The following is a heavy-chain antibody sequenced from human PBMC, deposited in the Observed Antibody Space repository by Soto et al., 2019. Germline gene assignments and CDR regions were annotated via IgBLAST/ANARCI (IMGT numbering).Heavy chain of an antibody. Sequence: PSETLSLTCTVSGGSISSGGYYWSWIRQHPGKGLEWIGYIYYSGSTYYNPSLKSRVTISVDTSKNQFSLKLSSVTAADTAVYYCARDILAAAGPTEPHRHNWFDPWGQGTLVTVSS. J-gene: IGHJ5*02. D-gene: IGHD6-13*01. CDR1: GGSISSGGYY. CDR2: IYYSGST. CDR3: ARDILAAAGPTEPHRHNWFDP. V-gene: IGHV4-31*03.